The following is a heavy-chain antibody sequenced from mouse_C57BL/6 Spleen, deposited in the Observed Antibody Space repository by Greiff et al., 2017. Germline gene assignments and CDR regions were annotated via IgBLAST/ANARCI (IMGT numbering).Heavy chain of an antibody. D-gene: IGHD1-2*01. CDR1: GFTFSSYA. CDR3: ARDLDGFAY. V-gene: IGHV5-4*01. Sequence: EVQGVESGGGLVKPGGSLKLSCAASGFTFSSYAMSWVRQTPEKRLEWVATISDGGSYTYYPDNVKGRFTISRDNAKNNLYLKKSHLKSEDTAMYYCARDLDGFAYWGQGTLVTVSA. CDR2: ISDGGSYT. J-gene: IGHJ3*01.